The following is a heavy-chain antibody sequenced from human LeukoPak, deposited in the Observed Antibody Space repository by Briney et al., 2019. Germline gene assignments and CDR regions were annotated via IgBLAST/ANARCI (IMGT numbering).Heavy chain of an antibody. Sequence: GGSLRLSCAASGFTFSSYSMNWVRQAPGKGLEWVSSISSSSSYIYYADSVKGRFTITRDNAKNSLYLQMNSLRAEDTAVYYCARVRDYYDRDAFDIWGQGTMVTVSS. J-gene: IGHJ3*02. D-gene: IGHD3-22*01. CDR2: ISSSSSYI. CDR1: GFTFSSYS. V-gene: IGHV3-21*01. CDR3: ARVRDYYDRDAFDI.